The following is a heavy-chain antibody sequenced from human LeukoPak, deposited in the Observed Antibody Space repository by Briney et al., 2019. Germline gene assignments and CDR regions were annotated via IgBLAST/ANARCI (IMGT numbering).Heavy chain of an antibody. CDR3: CLWFGYY. D-gene: IGHD3-10*01. J-gene: IGHJ4*02. Sequence: SQTLSLTCTVSGDSISSGGYYWSCIRRPAGKGLEWIGRIYPNGNTNYNPSLQSRVTMSVDTTKKQFSLKLSSVTAADTATYYCCLWFGYYWGRGTLVTVSS. CDR1: GDSISSGGYY. V-gene: IGHV4-61*02. CDR2: IYPNGNT.